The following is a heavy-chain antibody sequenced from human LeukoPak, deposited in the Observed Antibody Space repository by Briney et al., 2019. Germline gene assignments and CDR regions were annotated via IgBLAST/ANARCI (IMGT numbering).Heavy chain of an antibody. CDR3: ARRRPGFFAFDI. Sequence: GGSLRLSCAASGFTFSNYWMHWVRQGPGEGLMWVSRISGDEGTTNYADSVKGRFTVSRENAKNTLYLQMNSLRAEDTAVYYCARRRPGFFAFDIWGQGTTVTVSS. CDR1: GFTFSNYW. J-gene: IGHJ3*02. V-gene: IGHV3-74*01. CDR2: ISGDEGTT.